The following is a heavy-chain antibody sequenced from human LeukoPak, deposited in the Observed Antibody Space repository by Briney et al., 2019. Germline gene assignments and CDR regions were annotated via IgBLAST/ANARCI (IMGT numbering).Heavy chain of an antibody. CDR1: GFTFSDYE. Sequence: QAGGSLRLSCAASGFTFSDYEMNWVRQAPGKGLEWLSHISISGTTIHYADSVKGRFTISRDNAKNSVYLQMTSLRAEDTAVYYCARDLNWETYWGQGTLVTVSS. CDR2: ISISGTTI. CDR3: ARDLNWETY. D-gene: IGHD7-27*01. V-gene: IGHV3-48*03. J-gene: IGHJ4*02.